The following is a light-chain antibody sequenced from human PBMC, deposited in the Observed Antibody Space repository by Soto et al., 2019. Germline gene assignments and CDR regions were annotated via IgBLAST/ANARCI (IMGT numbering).Light chain of an antibody. Sequence: EIVLTRSPGTLSLSPGERATLSCRASQSVSNNYLAWYQQKPGQAPRILIYNVSIRATGIQARFSGSGSGTDFTLTIRCLHPDDFATYYCQHYSSVWAFGQGTKVDIK. CDR1: QSVSNNY. J-gene: IGKJ1*01. CDR2: NVS. V-gene: IGKV3-20*01. CDR3: QHYSSVWA.